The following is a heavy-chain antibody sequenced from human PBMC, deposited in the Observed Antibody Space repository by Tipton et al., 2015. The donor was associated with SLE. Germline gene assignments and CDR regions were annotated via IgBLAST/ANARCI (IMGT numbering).Heavy chain of an antibody. CDR2: ISSSGSTI. V-gene: IGHV3-48*03. D-gene: IGHD3-22*01. CDR3: ARNYYDSSGYFPCFDY. CDR1: GFTFSSYE. J-gene: IGHJ4*02. Sequence: SLRLSRAASGFTFSSYEMNWVRQAPGKGLEWVSYISSSGSTIYYADSVKGRFTISRDNAKNSLYLQMNSLRAEDTAVYYCARNYYDSSGYFPCFDYWGQGTLVTVSS.